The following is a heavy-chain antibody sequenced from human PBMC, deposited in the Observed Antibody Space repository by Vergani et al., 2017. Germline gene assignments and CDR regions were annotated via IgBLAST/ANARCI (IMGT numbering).Heavy chain of an antibody. J-gene: IGHJ6*03. CDR1: GFTFSAYW. CDR2: IKQDGSEK. V-gene: IGHV3-7*01. CDR3: ARQKDYYMDV. Sequence: EVLLVESGGGLVQPGGSLRLSCAASGFTFSAYWMNWVRQAPGKGLEWVANIKQDGSEKYYVDSVKGRFTISRDNANNLVYLQMSSVRADDTAVYYCARQKDYYMDVWGKGTTVTVS.